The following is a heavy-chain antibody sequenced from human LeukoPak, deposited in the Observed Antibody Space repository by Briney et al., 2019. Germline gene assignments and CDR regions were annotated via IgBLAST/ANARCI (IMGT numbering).Heavy chain of an antibody. CDR1: GYTFTSYG. J-gene: IGHJ3*02. Sequence: GASVKVSCKASGYTFTSYGISWVRQAPGQGLEWMGWINPNSGGTNYAQKFQGRVTMTRDTSITTAYMELSRLRSDDTAVYYCARGPIAQGYCSSTSCYNDAFDIWGQGTMVTVSS. V-gene: IGHV1-2*02. CDR3: ARGPIAQGYCSSTSCYNDAFDI. D-gene: IGHD2-2*02. CDR2: INPNSGGT.